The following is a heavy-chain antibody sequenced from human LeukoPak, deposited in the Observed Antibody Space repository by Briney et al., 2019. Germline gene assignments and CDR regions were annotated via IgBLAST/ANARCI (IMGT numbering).Heavy chain of an antibody. CDR1: GFTVSSNY. V-gene: IGHV3-66*02. CDR2: IYSGGST. J-gene: IGHJ4*02. CDR3: ARDSMATFDY. D-gene: IGHD5-24*01. Sequence: GGSLRLSCAASGFTVSSNYMSWVRQAPGKGLEWVSVIYSGGSTYYADSVKGRFTISRDNSKNTLYLQMNSLRTEDTAVYYCARDSMATFDYWGQGTLVTVSS.